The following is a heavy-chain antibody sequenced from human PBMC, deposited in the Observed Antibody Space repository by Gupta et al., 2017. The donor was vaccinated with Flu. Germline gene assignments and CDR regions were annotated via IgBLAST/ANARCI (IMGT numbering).Heavy chain of an antibody. CDR1: SGYF. D-gene: IGHD1-26*01. J-gene: IGHJ5*02. Sequence: SGYFWSWVRQPPGKGLEGIGEINHNVRANYNPSLRNRVTISVDTPKNQLSLKVTSLTVADTAVYYCARVALVGFGSNWFDPWGQGTLVTVSS. V-gene: IGHV4-34*01. CDR3: ARVALVGFGSNWFDP. CDR2: INHNVRA.